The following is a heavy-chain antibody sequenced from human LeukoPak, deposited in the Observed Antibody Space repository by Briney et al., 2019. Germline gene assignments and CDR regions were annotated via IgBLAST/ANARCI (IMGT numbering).Heavy chain of an antibody. CDR2: IYYSGST. D-gene: IGHD4-23*01. V-gene: IGHV4-59*01. Sequence: PSETLSLTCTVSGGSISSYYWSWIRQPPGKGLEWIGYIYYSGSTNYNPSLKSRVTISVDTSKNQFSLTLSSVTAADTTLYYCARDVEPDYSGNGYRYFDLWGRGTLVSVLS. J-gene: IGHJ2*01. CDR3: ARDVEPDYSGNGYRYFDL. CDR1: GGSISSYY.